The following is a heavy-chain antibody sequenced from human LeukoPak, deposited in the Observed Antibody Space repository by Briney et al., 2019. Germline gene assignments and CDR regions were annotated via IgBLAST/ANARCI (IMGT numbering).Heavy chain of an antibody. D-gene: IGHD4-17*01. CDR2: IYPGDPDT. CDR3: ARHVRPDKVGYKTDLTTVTTDY. V-gene: IGHV5-51*01. Sequence: GESLKISCKGSGYSFTSYWIGWVRQMPGKGLEWMGIIYPGDPDTRYSPSFQGQVTISADKSISTAYLQWSSLKASDTAMYYCARHVRPDKVGYKTDLTTVTTDYWGQGTLVIVSS. CDR1: GYSFTSYW. J-gene: IGHJ4*02.